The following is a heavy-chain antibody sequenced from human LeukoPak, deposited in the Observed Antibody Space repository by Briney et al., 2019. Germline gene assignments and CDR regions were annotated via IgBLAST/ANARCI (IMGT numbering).Heavy chain of an antibody. J-gene: IGHJ4*02. V-gene: IGHV3-21*01. Sequence: GGSLRLSCAASGFTFSSYSMNWVRQAPGKGLEWVSSISSSSYIYYADSVKGRFTISRDNAKNSLYLQMNSLRAEDTAVYYGARGSAPTFDYWGQGTLVTVSS. CDR3: ARGSAPTFDY. CDR1: GFTFSSYS. CDR2: ISSSSYI.